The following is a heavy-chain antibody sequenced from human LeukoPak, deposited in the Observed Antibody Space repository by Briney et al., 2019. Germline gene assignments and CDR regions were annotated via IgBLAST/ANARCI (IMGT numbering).Heavy chain of an antibody. J-gene: IGHJ4*02. CDR3: AKASSAGDSSSWNY. CDR2: ISARGGST. CDR1: GFTFSSYG. Sequence: QPGGSLRLSCAVSGFTFSSYGMSWVRQAPGKGLKWVSDISARGGSTYYADSVKGRFTISRDNSKKTLHLQMNSLRAEDTAIYYCAKASSAGDSSSWNYWGQGILVTVSS. D-gene: IGHD6-13*01. V-gene: IGHV3-23*01.